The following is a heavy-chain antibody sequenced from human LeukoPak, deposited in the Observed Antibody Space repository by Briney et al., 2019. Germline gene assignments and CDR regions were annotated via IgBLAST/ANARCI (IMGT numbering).Heavy chain of an antibody. V-gene: IGHV3-74*03. Sequence: GGSLRLSCAASGFTFSSYWMHWVRQAPGKGLVWVSRINSDGSSITYADSVKGRFTISRDNAKNTLYLQMNSLRVEDTAVYYCAWEGRVSGYDFDCWGQGTLVTVSS. CDR3: AWEGRVSGYDFDC. J-gene: IGHJ4*02. CDR1: GFTFSSYW. CDR2: INSDGSSI. D-gene: IGHD5-12*01.